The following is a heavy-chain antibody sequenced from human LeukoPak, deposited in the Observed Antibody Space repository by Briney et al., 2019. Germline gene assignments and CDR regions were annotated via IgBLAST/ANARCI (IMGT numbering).Heavy chain of an antibody. CDR1: GGSISSSSYY. J-gene: IGHJ4*02. D-gene: IGHD7-27*01. CDR3: ASRKLGNDY. V-gene: IGHV4-39*07. Sequence: PSETLSLTCTVSGGSISSSSYYWGWIRQPPGKGLEWIGSMYYSGITYYNPSLKSRVTISADTSQNQFSLKLSSVTAADTAVYYCASRKLGNDYWGQGTLVTVSS. CDR2: MYYSGIT.